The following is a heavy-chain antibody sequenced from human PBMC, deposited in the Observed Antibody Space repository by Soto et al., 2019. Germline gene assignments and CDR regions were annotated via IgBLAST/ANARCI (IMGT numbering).Heavy chain of an antibody. Sequence: GGSLRLSCAASGFTFSNAWMNWVRQAPGKGLEWVGRIKSKTDGGTTDYAAPVRGRFTISRDDSKNTLYLQMNSLKTEDTAVYYCTTDNGYSRRGAFDIWGQGTMVTVSS. CDR1: GFTFSNAW. J-gene: IGHJ3*02. CDR3: TTDNGYSRRGAFDI. CDR2: IKSKTDGGTT. V-gene: IGHV3-15*07. D-gene: IGHD6-13*01.